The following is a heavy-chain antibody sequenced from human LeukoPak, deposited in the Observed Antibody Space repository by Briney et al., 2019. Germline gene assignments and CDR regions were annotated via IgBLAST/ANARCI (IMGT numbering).Heavy chain of an antibody. CDR1: GGTFSSYA. CDR3: AREELFGPATMVRGGIGVDY. D-gene: IGHD3-10*01. J-gene: IGHJ4*02. Sequence: GASVKVSXKASGGTFSSYAISWVRQAPGQGREWMGRIIPIFGTANYAQKFQGRVTITTDESTSTAYMELSSLRSEDTAVYYCAREELFGPATMVRGGIGVDYWGQGTLVTVSS. V-gene: IGHV1-69*05. CDR2: IIPIFGTA.